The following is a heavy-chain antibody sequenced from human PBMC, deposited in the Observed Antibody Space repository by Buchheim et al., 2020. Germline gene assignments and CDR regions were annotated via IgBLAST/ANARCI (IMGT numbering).Heavy chain of an antibody. CDR1: GGSISSSSYY. CDR2: IYYSGST. J-gene: IGHJ6*02. V-gene: IGHV4-39*01. CDR3: ASLHSSSWYEEYYYYGMDV. D-gene: IGHD6-13*01. Sequence: QLQLQESGPGLVKPSETLSLTCTVSGGSISSSSYYWGWIRQPPGKGLEWIGSIYYSGSTYYNPSLKSRVTISVDTSKNQCSLKLSSVTAADTAVYYCASLHSSSWYEEYYYYGMDVWGQGTT.